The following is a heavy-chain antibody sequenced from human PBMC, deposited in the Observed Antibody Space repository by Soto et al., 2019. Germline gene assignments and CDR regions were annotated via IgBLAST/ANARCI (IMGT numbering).Heavy chain of an antibody. CDR1: GYSFTSYW. J-gene: IGHJ6*02. CDR3: ARGTYSILFAGHPSNCTVV. V-gene: IGHV5-10-1*01. CDR2: IDPSDSYT. Sequence: CTGSGYSFTSYWISWVRQMPGQSLEWMGRIDPSDSYTNYSPSFQGHVTISADKSISTAYLQWSSLKASDTAMYYCARGTYSILFAGHPSNCTVVCDQATT. D-gene: IGHD3-3*02.